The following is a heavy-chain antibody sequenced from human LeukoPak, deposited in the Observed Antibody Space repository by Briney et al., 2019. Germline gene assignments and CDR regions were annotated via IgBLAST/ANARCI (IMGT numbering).Heavy chain of an antibody. D-gene: IGHD1-26*01. V-gene: IGHV4-59*08. J-gene: IGHJ4*02. Sequence: SETLSLTCTVSGGSISSYYWSWIRQPPGKGLEWIAYMYYSGSTNSNPSLKSRVTVSVDTSKNQFSLKLSSVTAADSAVYYCARHVSVGNLCYFDHWGQGILVTVSS. CDR2: MYYSGST. CDR1: GGSISSYY. CDR3: ARHVSVGNLCYFDH.